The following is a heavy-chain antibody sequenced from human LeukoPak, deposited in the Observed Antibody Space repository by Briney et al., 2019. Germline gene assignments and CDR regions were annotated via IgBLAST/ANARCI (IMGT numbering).Heavy chain of an antibody. CDR3: ARDDGAY. CDR1: GGSFSGYY. CDR2: INHSGST. D-gene: IGHD3-16*01. Sequence: SETLSLTCAVYGGSFSGYYWSWIRQPPGKGLEWIGEINHSGSTNYNPSLKSRLTISVDTSKNQFSLKLSSVTAADTAIYYCARDDGAYWGQGTLVVVSS. V-gene: IGHV4-34*01. J-gene: IGHJ4*02.